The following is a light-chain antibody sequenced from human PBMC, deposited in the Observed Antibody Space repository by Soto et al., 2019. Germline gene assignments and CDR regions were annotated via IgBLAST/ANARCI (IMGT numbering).Light chain of an antibody. Sequence: EIVMTQSPATLSVSPGERATLSCRASQSVSSNLAWYQQKPGQAPRLLIYDASTRATGIPARFSGIGSGTDFTLTISSLQSEDFAVYYCQQYNDWPPLTFGGGTKVEIK. J-gene: IGKJ4*01. CDR2: DAS. V-gene: IGKV3-15*01. CDR3: QQYNDWPPLT. CDR1: QSVSSN.